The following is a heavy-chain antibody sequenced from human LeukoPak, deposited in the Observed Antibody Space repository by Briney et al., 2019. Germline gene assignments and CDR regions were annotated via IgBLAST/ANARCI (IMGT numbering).Heavy chain of an antibody. D-gene: IGHD3-10*01. J-gene: IGHJ4*02. CDR1: GYTFSSYS. CDR3: ARTRLLWFGASDVDY. Sequence: GGSLRLSCAASGYTFSSYSMNWVRQAPGKVLEWVSSISSSSSYIYYADSVKGRFTISRDNAKNSLYLQMNSLRAEATAVYYCARTRLLWFGASDVDYWGQGTLVTVSS. CDR2: ISSSSSYI. V-gene: IGHV3-21*01.